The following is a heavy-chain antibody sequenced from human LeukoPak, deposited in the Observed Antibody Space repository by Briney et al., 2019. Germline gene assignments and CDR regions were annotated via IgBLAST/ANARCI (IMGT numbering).Heavy chain of an antibody. J-gene: IGHJ6*02. D-gene: IGHD1-26*01. V-gene: IGHV3-48*03. CDR1: GFTFSSYE. CDR3: TRDASGETASGPRMDA. Sequence: GGSLRLSCAASGFTFSSYEMNWVRQAPGKGLEWVSYISSSGSTIYYADSVKGLFTISRDNAKNSLYLQMTSLRAEDTAVYYCTRDASGETASGPRMDAWGQGTTVAVSS. CDR2: ISSSGSTI.